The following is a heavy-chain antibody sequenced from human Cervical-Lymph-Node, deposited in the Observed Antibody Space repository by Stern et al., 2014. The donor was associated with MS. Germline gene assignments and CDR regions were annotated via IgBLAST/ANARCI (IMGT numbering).Heavy chain of an antibody. CDR2: ISWNSKTI. Sequence: EVQLVESGGDLVQPGRSLRLSCAASGFKFDDYAMHWVRQAPGKGLEWGSGISWNSKTIAYADSVKGRFTTSRDNAKSSLYLQMNSLRAEDTALYYCAKDVPRYNYYGMDVWGQGTTVTVSS. CDR1: GFKFDDYA. V-gene: IGHV3-9*01. J-gene: IGHJ6*02. CDR3: AKDVPRYNYYGMDV. D-gene: IGHD2-2*01.